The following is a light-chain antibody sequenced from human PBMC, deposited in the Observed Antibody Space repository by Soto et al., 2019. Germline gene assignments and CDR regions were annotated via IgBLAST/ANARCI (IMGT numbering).Light chain of an antibody. CDR3: QQYHNWPPLT. CDR2: GAS. Sequence: DIVVTQSPATLSVSPGERATLSCRASQSVSSDLAWYQQKPGQAPRLLIYGASTRATGIPARFSGSGSGTEFILTISSLQSEDFAVYYCQQYHNWPPLTFGGGTKVEIK. CDR1: QSVSSD. V-gene: IGKV3-15*01. J-gene: IGKJ4*01.